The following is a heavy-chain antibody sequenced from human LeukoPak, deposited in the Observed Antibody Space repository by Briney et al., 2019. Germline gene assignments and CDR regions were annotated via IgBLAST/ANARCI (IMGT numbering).Heavy chain of an antibody. D-gene: IGHD3-22*01. CDR1: GYTFTGYY. CDR3: ARGYDSSGYEYLDY. CDR2: INPNSGGT. Sequence: ASVKVSCKASGYTFTGYYMHWVRQAPGQGLEWMGWINPNSGGTNYAQKFQGRVTMTRDTSISTAYMELSRLRSEDTAVYYCARGYDSSGYEYLDYWGQGTLVTVSS. V-gene: IGHV1-2*02. J-gene: IGHJ4*02.